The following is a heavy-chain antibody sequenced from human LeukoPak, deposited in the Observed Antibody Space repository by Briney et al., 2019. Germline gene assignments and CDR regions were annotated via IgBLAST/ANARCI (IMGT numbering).Heavy chain of an antibody. J-gene: IGHJ6*02. D-gene: IGHD2-2*01. CDR2: IYYSGST. V-gene: IGHV4-31*03. Sequence: PSQTLSLTCTVSGGSISSGGYYWSWIRQHPGKGLEWIGYIYYSGSTYYNPSLKSRVTISVDTSKNQFSPKLSSVTAADTAVYYCARDRGSSTALGLYYYYGMDVWGQGTTVTVSS. CDR3: ARDRGSSTALGLYYYYGMDV. CDR1: GGSISSGGYY.